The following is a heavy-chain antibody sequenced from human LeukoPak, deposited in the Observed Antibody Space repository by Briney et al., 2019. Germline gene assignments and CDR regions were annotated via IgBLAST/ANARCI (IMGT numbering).Heavy chain of an antibody. V-gene: IGHV1-69*13. Sequence: SVKVSCKASGGTFSNYAINWVRQAPGQGLEWMGGIIPMFGKANYAQKFQGRVTITADESTRTAYMELSSLRSEDTAVYYCARGLGSSNYYVPWGQGTLVTVSS. J-gene: IGHJ5*02. CDR2: IIPMFGKA. CDR1: GGTFSNYA. CDR3: ARGLGSSNYYVP. D-gene: IGHD3-22*01.